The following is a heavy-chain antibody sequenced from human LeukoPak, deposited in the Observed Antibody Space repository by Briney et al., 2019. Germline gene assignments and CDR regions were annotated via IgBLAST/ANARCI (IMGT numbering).Heavy chain of an antibody. Sequence: PAGGSLRLSCAASGFTISSNYMSWVRQAPGKGLEWVSVIYSGGSTYYADSVKGRFTISRDNSKNTLYLQMNSLRAEDTAVYYCARDPLDCGGDCYSGWGQGTLVTVSS. D-gene: IGHD2-21*02. CDR1: GFTISSNY. V-gene: IGHV3-53*01. J-gene: IGHJ4*02. CDR3: ARDPLDCGGDCYSG. CDR2: IYSGGST.